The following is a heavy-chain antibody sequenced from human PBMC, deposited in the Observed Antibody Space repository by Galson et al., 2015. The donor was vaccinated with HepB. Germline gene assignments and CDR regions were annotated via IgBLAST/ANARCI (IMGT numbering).Heavy chain of an antibody. V-gene: IGHV3-7*01. J-gene: IGHJ4*02. D-gene: IGHD2-2*01. CDR1: GFTFSSYR. Sequence: SLRLSCAASGFTFSSYRMSWVRQAPGKGLEWVANIKQDGSEKYYVDSVKGRFTISRDNAKNSLYLQMNSLRAEDTAVYYCAREGYQLLLSFYFDYWGQGTLVTVSS. CDR3: AREGYQLLLSFYFDY. CDR2: IKQDGSEK.